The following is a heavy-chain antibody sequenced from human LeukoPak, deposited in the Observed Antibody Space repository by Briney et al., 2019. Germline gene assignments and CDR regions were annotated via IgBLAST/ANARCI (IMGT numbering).Heavy chain of an antibody. Sequence: KPSETLSLTCTVSGGSISSSSYYWGWIRQPPGKGLEWIGSIYYSGSTYYNPSLKSRVTISVDTSKNQFSLKLSSVTAADTAVYYCARHPIMGLRYFDWLLLWIDPWGQGTLVTVSS. CDR2: IYYSGST. CDR3: ARHPIMGLRYFDWLLLWIDP. CDR1: GGSISSSSYY. D-gene: IGHD3-9*01. V-gene: IGHV4-39*01. J-gene: IGHJ5*02.